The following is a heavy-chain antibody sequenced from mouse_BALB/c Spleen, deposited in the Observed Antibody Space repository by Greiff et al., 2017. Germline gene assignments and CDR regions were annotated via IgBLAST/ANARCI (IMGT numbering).Heavy chain of an antibody. Sequence: EVKLVESGGGLVKPGGSLKLSCAASGFALSSYDMSWVRQTPEKRLEWVAYISSGGGSTYYPDTVKGRFTISRDNAKNTLYLQMSSLKSEDTAMYYCARQGERLYSYWYFDVWGAGTTVTVSS. CDR1: GFALSSYD. D-gene: IGHD2-12*01. V-gene: IGHV5-12-1*01. J-gene: IGHJ1*01. CDR3: ARQGERLYSYWYFDV. CDR2: ISSGGGST.